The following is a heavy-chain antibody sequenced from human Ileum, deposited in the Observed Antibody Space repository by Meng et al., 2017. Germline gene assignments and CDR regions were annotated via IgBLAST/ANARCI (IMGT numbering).Heavy chain of an antibody. CDR1: GFPFSNYW. V-gene: IGHV3-7*01. D-gene: IGHD1-26*01. CDR3: THPLIVGAANALDI. J-gene: IGHJ3*02. Sequence: GESLKISCAASGFPFSNYWMSWVRQAPGKGLEWVANINQDTSSRDYVASVKGRFTISRDNAKNSLYLQMNSLRIEDTAVYYCTHPLIVGAANALDIWGPGTMVTVSS. CDR2: INQDTSSR.